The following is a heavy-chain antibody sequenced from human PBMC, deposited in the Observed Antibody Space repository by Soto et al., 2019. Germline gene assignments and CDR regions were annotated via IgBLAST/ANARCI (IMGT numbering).Heavy chain of an antibody. V-gene: IGHV4-59*08. J-gene: IGHJ4*02. CDR3: ATAVRRLPREYYFDG. CDR2: IVYGGNT. CDR1: GASISSFY. Sequence: QVQLQESGPGLVRPSETLSLTCAVSGASISSFYLSWIRQTPGKGLEWIGHIVYGGNTNYSPSLKSRVSMSVHTSENRFSLKLTSVTAADTAVYYCATAVRRLPREYYFDGWGQGALVTVSS. D-gene: IGHD2-2*01.